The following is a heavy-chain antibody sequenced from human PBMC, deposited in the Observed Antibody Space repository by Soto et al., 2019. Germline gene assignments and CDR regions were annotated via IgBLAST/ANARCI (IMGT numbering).Heavy chain of an antibody. J-gene: IGHJ3*02. CDR2: IHHSGNT. D-gene: IGHD3-22*01. Sequence: VQLRESGPGLLKPSQTLSLTCSVSGGSITSCNSYWSWVRQSPGKGLEWIGYIHHSGNTDYSPSLKSRVSLSVDTSKNQFSLRLNSVTATDTAVYFCARVGNYYDRSGYYQGGFDIWGQGTLVTVSS. CDR3: ARVGNYYDRSGYYQGGFDI. CDR1: GGSITSCNSY. V-gene: IGHV4-30-4*01.